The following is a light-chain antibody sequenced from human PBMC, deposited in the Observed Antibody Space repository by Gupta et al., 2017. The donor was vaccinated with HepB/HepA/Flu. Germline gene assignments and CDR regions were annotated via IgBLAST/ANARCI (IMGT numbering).Light chain of an antibody. Sequence: SYELTQPPSVSVSPGQTARITCSGDALPKQYAYWYQQKPGQAPVLVIYNDSERPSGIPERFSGSSSGTTVTLTISGVQAEDEADYYCQSADSSGTYDVVFGGGTKLTVL. CDR1: ALPKQY. CDR3: QSADSSGTYDVV. CDR2: NDS. V-gene: IGLV3-25*03. J-gene: IGLJ2*01.